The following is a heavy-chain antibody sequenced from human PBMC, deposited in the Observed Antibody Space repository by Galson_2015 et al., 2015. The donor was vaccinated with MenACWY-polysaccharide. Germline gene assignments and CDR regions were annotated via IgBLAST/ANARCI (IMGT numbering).Heavy chain of an antibody. Sequence: SVKVSCKASGYSFTSYAIHWVRQAPGQSLEWMGGNNAGNGNIKYSQTFQGRLTITRDTSASTGYMELSSVRSEDTAVYYCARDLLRFGGWMDAWGQGTLVTVSS. J-gene: IGHJ5*02. CDR3: ARDLLRFGGWMDA. D-gene: IGHD3-3*01. CDR2: NNAGNGNI. V-gene: IGHV1-3*01. CDR1: GYSFTSYA.